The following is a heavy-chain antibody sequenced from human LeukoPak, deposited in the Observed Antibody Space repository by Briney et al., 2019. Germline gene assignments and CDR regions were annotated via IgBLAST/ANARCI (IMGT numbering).Heavy chain of an antibody. Sequence: QPGGSLRLSCAASGFTFSDYWMHWVRQTPGKGLVWVSRINTDGSSTSYADFVKGRFTISRDNAKNTLYLQMNSLRVEDTAVYYCARGFWHFDLWGRGTLVTVSS. J-gene: IGHJ2*01. CDR2: INTDGSST. CDR3: ARGFWHFDL. V-gene: IGHV3-74*01. CDR1: GFTFSDYW.